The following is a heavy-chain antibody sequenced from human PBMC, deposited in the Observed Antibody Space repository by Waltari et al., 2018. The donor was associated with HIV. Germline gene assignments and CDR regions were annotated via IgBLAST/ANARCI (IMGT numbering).Heavy chain of an antibody. CDR2: ISGSGGST. D-gene: IGHD6-6*01. J-gene: IGHJ4*02. Sequence: EVQLLESGGGLVQPGGSLRLSCAASGFTFSSSAMSCSRQAPGKGLEWVSAISGSGGSTYYADSVKGRFTISRDNSKNTLYLQMNSLRAEDTAVYYCAKVEYSSSSGENWGQGTLVTVSS. CDR1: GFTFSSSA. CDR3: AKVEYSSSSGEN. V-gene: IGHV3-23*01.